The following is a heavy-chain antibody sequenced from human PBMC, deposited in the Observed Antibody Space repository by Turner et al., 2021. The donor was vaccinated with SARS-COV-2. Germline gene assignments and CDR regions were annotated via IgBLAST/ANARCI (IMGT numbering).Heavy chain of an antibody. V-gene: IGHV3-33*01. CDR3: ARDPNAGYYYMDV. Sequence: QVQLVESGGGVVQPGRSLRLSCAASGFTFSSYGMHWVRQATGKGVELVAVSWYDGSNKYYADSVKGRFTISRDNSKNTLYLKMNSLRAEDMAVYYCARDPNAGYYYMDVWGKGTTVTVSS. CDR1: GFTFSSYG. D-gene: IGHD2-8*01. CDR2: SWYDGSNK. J-gene: IGHJ6*03.